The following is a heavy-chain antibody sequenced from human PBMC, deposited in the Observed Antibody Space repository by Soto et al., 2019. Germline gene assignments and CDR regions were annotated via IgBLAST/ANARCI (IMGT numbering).Heavy chain of an antibody. Sequence: GGSLRLSCAASGFTFISYAMSWVRQAPGKGLEWVSAISGSGGSTYYADSVKGRFTISRDNSKNTLYLQMNSLRAEDTAVYYCAKGTVVVPAARYYFDYWGQGTLVTVSS. CDR2: ISGSGGST. J-gene: IGHJ4*02. V-gene: IGHV3-23*01. CDR3: AKGTVVVPAARYYFDY. CDR1: GFTFISYA. D-gene: IGHD2-2*01.